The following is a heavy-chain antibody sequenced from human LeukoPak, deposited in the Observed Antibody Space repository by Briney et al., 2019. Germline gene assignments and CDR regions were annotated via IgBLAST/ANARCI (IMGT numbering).Heavy chain of an antibody. CDR2: ISGSGGST. J-gene: IGHJ6*02. CDR3: AKTMVRGHYYYYGMDV. Sequence: GGSLRLSCAASGFTFSSYAMSWVRQAPGRGLEWVSAISGSGGSTYYADSVKGRFTISRDNSKNTLYLQMNSLRAEDTAVHYCAKTMVRGHYYYYGMDVWGQGTTVTVSS. V-gene: IGHV3-23*01. D-gene: IGHD3-10*01. CDR1: GFTFSSYA.